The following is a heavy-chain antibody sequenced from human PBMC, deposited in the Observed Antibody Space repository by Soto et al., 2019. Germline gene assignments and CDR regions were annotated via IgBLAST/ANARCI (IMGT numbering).Heavy chain of an antibody. CDR2: INHSGST. V-gene: IGHV4-34*10. Sequence: PSETLSLTCAVYGGSFSGYCWTWIRQPPGTGLEWIGEINHSGSTNYNPSLKSRVSMTADTSINTVYLELTTLTYEDTAVYYCEVTTGYWGQGTMVTVSS. D-gene: IGHD4-17*01. CDR3: EVTTGY. CDR1: GGSFSGYC. J-gene: IGHJ4*02.